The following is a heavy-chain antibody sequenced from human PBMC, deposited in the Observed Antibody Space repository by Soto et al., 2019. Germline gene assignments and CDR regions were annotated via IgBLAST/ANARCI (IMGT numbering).Heavy chain of an antibody. CDR3: ATLSDAFDI. CDR1: GFTFSNYV. Sequence: GGSLRLSCAASGFTFSNYVMHWVRQAPGKGLEWVAVIWYDASNKYYADSVKGRFTISRDNSKNTLYLQMNSLRAEDTAVYFCATLSDAFDIWGQGSMVTVSS. V-gene: IGHV3-33*01. J-gene: IGHJ3*02. CDR2: IWYDASNK.